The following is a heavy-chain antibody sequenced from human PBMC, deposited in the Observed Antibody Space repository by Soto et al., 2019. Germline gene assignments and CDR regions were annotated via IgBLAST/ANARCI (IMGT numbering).Heavy chain of an antibody. CDR3: ARLLSSSWTNYYYYGMDV. CDR2: INHSGST. V-gene: IGHV4-34*01. D-gene: IGHD6-13*01. Sequence: PSETLSLTCAVYGGSFSGYYWSWIRQPPGKGLEWIGEINHSGSTNYNPSLKSRVTISVDTSKNQFSLKLSSVTAADTAVYYCARLLSSSWTNYYYYGMDVWGQGTTVTVSS. J-gene: IGHJ6*02. CDR1: GGSFSGYY.